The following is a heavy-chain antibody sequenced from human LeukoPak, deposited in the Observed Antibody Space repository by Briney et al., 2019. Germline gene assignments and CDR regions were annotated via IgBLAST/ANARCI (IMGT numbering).Heavy chain of an antibody. CDR2: INPNSGGT. J-gene: IGHJ6*03. Sequence: ASVKVSCKASGYTFTGYYMHWVRQAPGQGLEWMGWINPNSGGTNYAQKFQGRVTMTRDTSISTAYMELSRLRSDDTAVYYCARDSRPIFGVVIIGPWYYMDVWGKGTTVTVSS. CDR3: ARDSRPIFGVVIIGPWYYMDV. D-gene: IGHD3-3*01. CDR1: GYTFTGYY. V-gene: IGHV1-2*02.